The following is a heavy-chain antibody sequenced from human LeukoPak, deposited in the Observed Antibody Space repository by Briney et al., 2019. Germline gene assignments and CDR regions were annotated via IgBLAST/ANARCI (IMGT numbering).Heavy chain of an antibody. J-gene: IGHJ4*02. D-gene: IGHD3-10*01. CDR2: VYVSDNT. CDR1: GGSISNYY. CDR3: ARENTKEDYGSGSNEGIDY. Sequence: SETLSLTCTVPGGSISNYYWSWIRQPAGKGLEWIGRVYVSDNTNYNPSLSQSPSLRSRVTLSVDMSKRQFCLTLTSVTAADTAVYYCARENTKEDYGSGSNEGIDYWGQGTLVTVSS. V-gene: IGHV4-4*07.